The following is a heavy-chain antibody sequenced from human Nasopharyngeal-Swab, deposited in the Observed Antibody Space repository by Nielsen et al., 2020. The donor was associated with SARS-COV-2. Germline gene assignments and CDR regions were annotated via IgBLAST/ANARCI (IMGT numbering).Heavy chain of an antibody. Sequence: SETLSLTCTVSGDSISPYYWSWIRQPPGKGLEWIGYIYYSGSTNYNPSLKSRVTISLDTSNKQFSLKLSSVTAADTAVYYCARDLIYCGGDCFDDVFDIWGQGTRVTVSS. CDR1: GDSISPYY. CDR2: IYYSGST. CDR3: ARDLIYCGGDCFDDVFDI. D-gene: IGHD2-21*01. J-gene: IGHJ3*02. V-gene: IGHV4-59*01.